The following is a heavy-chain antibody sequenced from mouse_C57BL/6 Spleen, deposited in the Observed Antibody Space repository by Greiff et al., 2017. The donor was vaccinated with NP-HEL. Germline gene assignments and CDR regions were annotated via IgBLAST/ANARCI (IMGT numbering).Heavy chain of an antibody. V-gene: IGHV1-53*01. CDR1: GYTFTSYW. Sequence: QVQLQQPGTELVKPGASVKLSCKASGYTFTSYWMHWVKQRPGQGLEWIGNINPSNGGTNYNEKFKSKATLTVDKSSSTAYMQLSSLTSEDSAVYYGARSDDYDPYYYAMDYWGQGTSVTVSS. J-gene: IGHJ4*01. CDR2: INPSNGGT. CDR3: ARSDDYDPYYYAMDY. D-gene: IGHD2-4*01.